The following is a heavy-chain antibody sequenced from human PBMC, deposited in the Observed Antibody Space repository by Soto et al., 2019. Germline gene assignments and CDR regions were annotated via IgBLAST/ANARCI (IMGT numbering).Heavy chain of an antibody. D-gene: IGHD3-3*01. CDR1: GYTFTSYY. V-gene: IGHV1-46*01. CDR3: ARGVPTVDDFWRGYPNLIDY. Sequence: ASVTVSCKASGYTFTSYYMHCVRQPPGQGLEWMGIINPSGGSTSYAQKFQGRVTMTRDTSTSTVYMELSSLRSEDTAVYYCARGVPTVDDFWRGYPNLIDYWGQGTLVTVSS. J-gene: IGHJ4*02. CDR2: INPSGGST.